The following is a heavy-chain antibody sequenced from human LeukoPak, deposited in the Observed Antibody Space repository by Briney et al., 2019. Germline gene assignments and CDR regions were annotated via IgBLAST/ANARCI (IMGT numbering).Heavy chain of an antibody. Sequence: SETLSLTCAVYGGSFSGYYWSWIRQPPGKGLEWIGEINHSGSTNYNPSLKSRVTISVDTSKNQFSLKLGSVTVAVTAVYYCARWEGGSYYDFDYWGQGNLVTVSS. CDR3: ARWEGGSYYDFDY. CDR1: GGSFSGYY. D-gene: IGHD1-26*01. CDR2: INHSGST. J-gene: IGHJ4*02. V-gene: IGHV4-34*01.